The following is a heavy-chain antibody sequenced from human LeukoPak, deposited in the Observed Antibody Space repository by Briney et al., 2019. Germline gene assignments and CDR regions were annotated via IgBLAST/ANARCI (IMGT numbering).Heavy chain of an antibody. D-gene: IGHD2-21*02. CDR3: ARGESDCADY. CDR2: ISYDGSNK. V-gene: IGHV3-30-3*01. CDR1: GFTFSSYA. Sequence: GGSLRLSCAASGFTFSSYAMHWVRQAPGKGLEWVAVISYDGSNKYYADSVKGRFTISRDNSKNTLYLQMNSLRAEDTAVYYCARGESDCADYWGQGTLVTVSS. J-gene: IGHJ4*02.